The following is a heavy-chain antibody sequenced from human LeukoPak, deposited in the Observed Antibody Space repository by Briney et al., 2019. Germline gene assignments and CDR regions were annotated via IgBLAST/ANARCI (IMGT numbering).Heavy chain of an antibody. V-gene: IGHV4-39*01. CDR1: GGSISSGDYY. D-gene: IGHD6-6*01. J-gene: IGHJ6*03. Sequence: PSQTLSLTCTVSGGSISSGDYYWGWIRQPPGKGLEWIGSIYYSGSTYYNPSLKSRVTISVDTSKNQFSLKLSSVTAADTAVYYCARQELPYSSSSVVEPLYYYYYYMDVWGKGTTVTVSS. CDR3: ARQELPYSSSSVVEPLYYYYYYMDV. CDR2: IYYSGST.